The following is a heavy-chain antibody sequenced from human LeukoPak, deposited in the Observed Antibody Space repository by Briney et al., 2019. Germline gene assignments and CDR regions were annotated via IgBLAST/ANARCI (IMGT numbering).Heavy chain of an antibody. Sequence: PGGSLRLSCAASGFIFSSAWMTWVRQAPGKGLEWVGRIKTKTDGGTTDYGAPVKGRFTISRDDSKNTLYLQMNSLKTEDTAVYYCTTGGSWYKNYPNKFYYYYYGMDVWGQGTTVTVSS. CDR1: GFIFSSAW. J-gene: IGHJ6*02. D-gene: IGHD6-13*01. CDR3: TTGGSWYKNYPNKFYYYYYGMDV. V-gene: IGHV3-15*01. CDR2: IKTKTDGGTT.